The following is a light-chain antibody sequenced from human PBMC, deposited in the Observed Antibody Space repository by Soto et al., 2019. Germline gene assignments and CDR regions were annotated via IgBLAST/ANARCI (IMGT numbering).Light chain of an antibody. CDR3: MQTLQSRT. Sequence: DIVMTQSPLSLAVTPGEPASISCSSSQSLLHGNGYIYLDWYLQKPGQSPQVLIYMGSNRASGVPDRFSGSGSVTEFTLKISRVEAEDVGVYYCMQTLQSRTFGQGTKVEIK. CDR1: QSLLHGNGYIY. V-gene: IGKV2-28*01. J-gene: IGKJ1*01. CDR2: MGS.